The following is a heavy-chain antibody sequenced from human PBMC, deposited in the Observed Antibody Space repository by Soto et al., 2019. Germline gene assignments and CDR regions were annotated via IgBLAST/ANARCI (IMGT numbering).Heavy chain of an antibody. CDR1: GFTFSSYG. CDR3: AKDRQWLGLGYFDY. V-gene: IGHV3-30*18. D-gene: IGHD6-19*01. CDR2: ISYGGSNK. J-gene: IGHJ4*02. Sequence: GGSLRLSCAASGFTFSSYGMHWVRQAPGKGLEWVAVISYGGSNKYYADSVKGRFTISRDNSKNTLYLQMNSLRAEDTAVYYCAKDRQWLGLGYFDYWGQGTLVTVSS.